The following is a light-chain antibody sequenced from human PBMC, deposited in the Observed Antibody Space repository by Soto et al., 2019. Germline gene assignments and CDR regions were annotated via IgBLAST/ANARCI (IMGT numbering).Light chain of an antibody. CDR3: QQYNSYL. CDR2: DAS. CDR1: QSISSW. Sequence: DIQMTQSPSTLSASVGDRVTITCRASQSISSWLAWYKQKPGKAPKLLIYDASSLESGVPSRFSGSGSGTEFTLTISSLQPDDFATYYCQQYNSYLFGPGTKVYIK. V-gene: IGKV1-5*01. J-gene: IGKJ3*01.